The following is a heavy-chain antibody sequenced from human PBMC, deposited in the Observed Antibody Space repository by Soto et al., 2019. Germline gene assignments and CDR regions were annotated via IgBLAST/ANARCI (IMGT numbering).Heavy chain of an antibody. CDR2: IYYSGST. CDR1: GGSISSYY. D-gene: IGHD3-22*01. CDR3: ARGYYFDYFDY. V-gene: IGHV4-59*01. Sequence: NPSETLSLTCTVSGGSISSYYWSWIRQPPGKGLEWIGYIYYSGSTNYNPSLKSRVTISVDTSKNQFSLKLSSVTAADTAVYYCARGYYFDYFDYWGQGTLVTVSS. J-gene: IGHJ4*02.